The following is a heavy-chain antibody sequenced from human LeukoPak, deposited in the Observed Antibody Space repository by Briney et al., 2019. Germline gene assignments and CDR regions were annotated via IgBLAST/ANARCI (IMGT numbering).Heavy chain of an antibody. Sequence: GGSLRLSCTASGFTFGDYAMSWVRQAPGKGLEWVGFIRSKAYGGTTEYAASVKGRFTISRDDSKSIAYLQMNSLKTEDTAVYYCTRAIWGMGIASGRGDYWGQGTLVTVSS. CDR2: IRSKAYGGTT. CDR3: TRAIWGMGIASGRGDY. CDR1: GFTFGDYA. V-gene: IGHV3-49*04. D-gene: IGHD6-13*01. J-gene: IGHJ4*02.